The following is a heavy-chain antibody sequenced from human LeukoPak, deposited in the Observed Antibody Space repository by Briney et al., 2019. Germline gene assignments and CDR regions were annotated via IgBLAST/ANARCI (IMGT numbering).Heavy chain of an antibody. CDR1: GGTFSSYA. Sequence: SVKVSCKASGGTFSSYAISWVRQAPGQGLEWMGGIIPIFGTANYAQKFQGRVTMTEDTSTDTAYMELSSLRSEDTAVYYCATDSPRRKIVGATIFDYWGQGTLVTVSS. CDR2: IIPIFGTA. J-gene: IGHJ4*02. D-gene: IGHD1-26*01. V-gene: IGHV1-69*06. CDR3: ATDSPRRKIVGATIFDY.